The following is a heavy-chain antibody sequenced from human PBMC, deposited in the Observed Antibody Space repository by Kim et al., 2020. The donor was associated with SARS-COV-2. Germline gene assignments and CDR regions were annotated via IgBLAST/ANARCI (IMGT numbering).Heavy chain of an antibody. V-gene: IGHV5-10-1*01. CDR1: GYRFTSYW. J-gene: IGHJ5*02. CDR3: ARVGNSNWFDP. D-gene: IGHD1-7*01. Sequence: GESLKISCKASGYRFTSYWISWVRQMPGKGLEWMGRLDPTDSYSNYSPSFQGHVTISADKSISTAYLQWSSLKASDTAMYYCARVGNSNWFDPWGQGTLVTVSS. CDR2: LDPTDSYS.